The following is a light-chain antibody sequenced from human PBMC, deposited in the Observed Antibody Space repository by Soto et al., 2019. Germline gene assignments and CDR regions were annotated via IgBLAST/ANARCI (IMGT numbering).Light chain of an antibody. CDR1: QDIGKD. CDR2: EAS. CDR3: LQDYNYPRT. V-gene: IGKV1-6*01. J-gene: IGKJ1*01. Sequence: AIQMTQSPSSLSAPVGDTVTFTCRASQDIGKDLGWYQQKPGEAPVLLIYEASTAQSGVPSRFTGSGFGTEFTLTISSLQPEDFATYYCLQDYNYPRTFGLGTRVEIQ.